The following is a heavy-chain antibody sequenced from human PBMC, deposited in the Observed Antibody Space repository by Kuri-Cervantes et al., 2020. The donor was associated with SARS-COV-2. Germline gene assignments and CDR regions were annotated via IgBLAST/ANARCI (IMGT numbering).Heavy chain of an antibody. V-gene: IGHV3-30*14. J-gene: IGHJ3*02. D-gene: IGHD2-2*01. CDR1: GFTFSSYA. CDR2: ISYDGSNK. CDR3: ARGPSPDAFDI. Sequence: GGSLRLSCAASGFTFSSYAMHWVRQAPGKGLEWVAVISYDGSNKYYADSVKGRFTISRDNSKNTLYLQMNSLRAEDTAVYYCARGPSPDAFDIWGQGTMVTVSS.